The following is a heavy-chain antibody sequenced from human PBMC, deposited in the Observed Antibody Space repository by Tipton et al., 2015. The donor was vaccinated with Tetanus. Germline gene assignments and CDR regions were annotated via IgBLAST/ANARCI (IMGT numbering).Heavy chain of an antibody. V-gene: IGHV4-59*01. D-gene: IGHD2-8*02. J-gene: IGHJ4*01. Sequence: TLSLTCTVSGGSISGYFWTWIRQPPGKGLECIGYVFYTGITNYNPPFESRVTMSVDTSKNQISLKLRSVTAADTAVYYCARYHCTGTTCQHLDHRGQGTLVTVSS. CDR2: VFYTGIT. CDR1: GGSISGYF. CDR3: ARYHCTGTTCQHLDH.